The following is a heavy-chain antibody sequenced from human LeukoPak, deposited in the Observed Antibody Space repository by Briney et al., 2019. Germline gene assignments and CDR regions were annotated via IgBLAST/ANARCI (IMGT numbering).Heavy chain of an antibody. V-gene: IGHV3-48*01. D-gene: IGHD3-16*01. CDR3: ARLGPTPFDY. CDR1: GFTFSSDA. CDR2: ISPSGST. J-gene: IGHJ4*02. Sequence: PGGSLRLSCAASGFTFSSDAMHWVRQAPGKGLEWVSHISPSGSTYYADSVKGRFTISRDNAKTSLYLQVNSLRAEDTAVYYCARLGPTPFDYWGQGTLVTVSS.